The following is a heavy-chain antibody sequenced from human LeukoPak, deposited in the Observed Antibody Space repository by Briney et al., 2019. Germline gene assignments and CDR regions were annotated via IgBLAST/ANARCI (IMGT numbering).Heavy chain of an antibody. CDR2: INWNSNSI. CDR3: AKGLGKSSGWATLDY. V-gene: IGHV3-9*01. CDR1: GFAFNDYA. J-gene: IGHJ4*02. Sequence: GGSLRLSCAASGFAFNDYAMHWVRQAPGKGLGGVSGINWNSNSIGYADSVKGRFTISRDNAKNSLYLQMNSLRAEDTAFYYCAKGLGKSSGWATLDYWGQGTLVTVSS. D-gene: IGHD6-19*01.